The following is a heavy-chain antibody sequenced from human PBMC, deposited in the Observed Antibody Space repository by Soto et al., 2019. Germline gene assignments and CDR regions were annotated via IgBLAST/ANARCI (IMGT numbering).Heavy chain of an antibody. CDR1: GFTVSNNY. CDR3: ARDGTYNWV. V-gene: IGHV3-66*01. J-gene: IGHJ4*02. Sequence: EVQLVESGGGLVQPGGSLRLSCAASGFTVSNNYIRWVRQAPGKGLEWVSLIYSGGATYYADSVKGRFTISRDNSKNTLYLQMSSRRAEDTAVYYCARDGTYNWVGGQGILVTVSS. D-gene: IGHD1-1*01. CDR2: IYSGGAT.